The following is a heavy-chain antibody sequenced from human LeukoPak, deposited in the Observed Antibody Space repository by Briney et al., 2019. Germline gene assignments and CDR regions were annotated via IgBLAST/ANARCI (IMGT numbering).Heavy chain of an antibody. CDR3: AKGGVGATREAFDI. CDR2: IYGGGNT. V-gene: IGHV3-53*01. CDR1: GITVSNIY. J-gene: IGHJ3*02. Sequence: SGGSLRLSCAASGITVSNIYMAWVRQAPGKGLEWVSIIYGGGNTNHGDSVKGRFTISRDNSKNTLYLQMNSLRAEDTAVYYCAKGGVGATREAFDIWGQGTMVTVSS. D-gene: IGHD1-26*01.